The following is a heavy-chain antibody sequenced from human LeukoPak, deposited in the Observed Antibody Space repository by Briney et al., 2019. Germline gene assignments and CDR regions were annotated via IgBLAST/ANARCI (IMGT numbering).Heavy chain of an antibody. D-gene: IGHD3-9*01. CDR3: TRERENYDILTGYYGVRYYYMDV. Sequence: SETLSLTCTVSGYSISSGYYWGWIRQPPGKGLGWGGSIYQSGSTYYNPSLKSRVTISVDTSKNQFSLKLSSVTAADTAVYYCTRERENYDILTGYYGVRYYYMDVWGKGTTVTVSS. CDR1: GYSISSGYY. V-gene: IGHV4-38-2*02. CDR2: IYQSGST. J-gene: IGHJ6*03.